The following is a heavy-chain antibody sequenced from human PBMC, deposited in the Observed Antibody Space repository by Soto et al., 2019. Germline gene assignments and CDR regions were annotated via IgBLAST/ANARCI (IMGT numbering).Heavy chain of an antibody. Sequence: EVQLVESGGGLVKPGGSLRLSCAASGFTFSSYSMNWVRQAPGEGLEWVSSIRESATSIFYADSVKGRFTISRDNAKNSLYLQMNSLRAEETAVYYCARGDLRNQRVAPNWFAPWGQGTLVIVSS. D-gene: IGHD2-21*01. CDR2: IRESATSI. J-gene: IGHJ5*02. V-gene: IGHV3-21*01. CDR1: GFTFSSYS. CDR3: ARGDLRNQRVAPNWFAP.